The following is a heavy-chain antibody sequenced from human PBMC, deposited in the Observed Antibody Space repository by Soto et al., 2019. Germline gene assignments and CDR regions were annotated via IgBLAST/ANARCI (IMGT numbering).Heavy chain of an antibody. J-gene: IGHJ4*02. D-gene: IGHD5-12*01. CDR3: AKDGGSGYDPGY. Sequence: QVQLVESGGGVVQPGRSLRLSCAASGFTFSSYGMHWVRQAPGKGLEWVAVISYDGSNKYYADSVKGRFTISSDNSKNTLYLQMNSLRAEDTAVYYCAKDGGSGYDPGYSAQGTLVTVSS. V-gene: IGHV3-30*18. CDR1: GFTFSSYG. CDR2: ISYDGSNK.